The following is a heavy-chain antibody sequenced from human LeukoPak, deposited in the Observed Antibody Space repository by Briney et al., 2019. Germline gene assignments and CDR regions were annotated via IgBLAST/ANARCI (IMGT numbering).Heavy chain of an antibody. D-gene: IGHD1-26*01. CDR2: ISDSGGNT. J-gene: IGHJ3*02. V-gene: IGHV3-23*01. Sequence: PGGSLRLSCAASGLTFNNYALSWVRQAPGKGLEWVSAISDSGGNTYYADSVKGRFTISRDNSKNTLYLQMDSLRAEDTAVYYCARSPQGSYYGAFDIWGQGTMVTVSS. CDR3: ARSPQGSYYGAFDI. CDR1: GLTFNNYA.